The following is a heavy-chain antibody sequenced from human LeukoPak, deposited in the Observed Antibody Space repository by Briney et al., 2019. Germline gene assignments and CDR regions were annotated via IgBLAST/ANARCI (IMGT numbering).Heavy chain of an antibody. CDR2: IYYSGST. Sequence: SETLSLTCTVSGGSISSYYWSWIRQPPGKGLEWIGYIYYSGSTNYNPSLKSRVTISVDTSKNQFSLKLSSVTAADTAVCYCARFDPAYYYDSSGYGRGFDYWGQGTLVTVSS. D-gene: IGHD3-22*01. CDR3: ARFDPAYYYDSSGYGRGFDY. J-gene: IGHJ4*02. V-gene: IGHV4-59*08. CDR1: GGSISSYY.